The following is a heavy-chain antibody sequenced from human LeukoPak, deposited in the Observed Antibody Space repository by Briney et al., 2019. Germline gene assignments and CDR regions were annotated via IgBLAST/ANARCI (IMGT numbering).Heavy chain of an antibody. D-gene: IGHD6-13*01. V-gene: IGHV4-31*03. J-gene: IGHJ6*02. CDR2: IYYSGST. CDR3: ARDRPYSSSWFSGYGMDV. Sequence: SETLSLTCTVSGCSISSGGYYWSWIRQHPGKGLEWIVYIYYSGSTYYNPSLKSRVTISVDPSKSQFSLKLSSVTAADTAVYYCARDRPYSSSWFSGYGMDVWGQGTTVTVSS. CDR1: GCSISSGGYY.